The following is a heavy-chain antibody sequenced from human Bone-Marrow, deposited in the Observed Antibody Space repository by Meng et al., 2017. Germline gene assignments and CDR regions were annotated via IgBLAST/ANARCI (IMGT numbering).Heavy chain of an antibody. D-gene: IGHD3-10*01. Sequence: GGSLRLSCAASGFTFSDYYMSWIRQAPGKGLEWVSYISSSGSTIYYADSVKGRFTISRDNAKNSLYLQMNSLRAEDTAVYYCTTVDMVRGVIITYYFDYWGQGTLVTVSS. CDR1: GFTFSDYY. V-gene: IGHV3-11*01. J-gene: IGHJ4*02. CDR3: TTVDMVRGVIITYYFDY. CDR2: ISSSGSTI.